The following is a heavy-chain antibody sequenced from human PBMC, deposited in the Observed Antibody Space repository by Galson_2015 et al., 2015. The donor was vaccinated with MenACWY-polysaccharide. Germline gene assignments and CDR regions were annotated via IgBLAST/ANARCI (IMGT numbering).Heavy chain of an antibody. V-gene: IGHV3-64*01. CDR2: ISTNGGST. CDR1: GFIFSTYS. CDR3: ARGLYTTNSGGFDP. D-gene: IGHD3-16*01. Sequence: SLRLSCAASGFIFSTYSMHWVRRAPGKGLEYVSTISTNGGSTFYANSVKGRFTISRDNSKNTLYLQMGSLRPEDMAVYYCARGLYTTNSGGFDPWGQGTLVTVSS. J-gene: IGHJ5*02.